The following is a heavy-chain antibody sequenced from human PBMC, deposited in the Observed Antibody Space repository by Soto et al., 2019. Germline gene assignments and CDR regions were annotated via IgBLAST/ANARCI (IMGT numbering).Heavy chain of an antibody. V-gene: IGHV3-23*01. CDR3: AKRPFTRSGSYAY. CDR2: FSGSGGST. D-gene: IGHD5-12*01. Sequence: GWSLRLSCAASGFTFSSFAMSWVRQAPGKGLEWVSTFSGSGGSTYYADSVKGRFTISRDDSKNTLYLQMNSLRAEDTAVYYCAKRPFTRSGSYAYWAQGTLVTVSS. CDR1: GFTFSSFA. J-gene: IGHJ4*02.